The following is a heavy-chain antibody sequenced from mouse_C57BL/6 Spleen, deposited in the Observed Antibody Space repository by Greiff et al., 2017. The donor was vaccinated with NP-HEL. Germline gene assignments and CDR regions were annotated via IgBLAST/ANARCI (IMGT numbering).Heavy chain of an antibody. V-gene: IGHV8-8*01. J-gene: IGHJ2*01. CDR1: GFSLSTFGMG. D-gene: IGHD1-1*01. CDR2: IWWDDAK. Sequence: QVTLKESGPGILQPSQTLSLTCSFSGFSLSTFGMGVGWIRQPSGKGLEWLAHIWWDDAKYYNPALKSRLTISKDTSKNQVFLKIANVDTADTATYYCARMGALYYYGSSSTLYYFDYWGQGTTLTVSS. CDR3: ARMGALYYYGSSSTLYYFDY.